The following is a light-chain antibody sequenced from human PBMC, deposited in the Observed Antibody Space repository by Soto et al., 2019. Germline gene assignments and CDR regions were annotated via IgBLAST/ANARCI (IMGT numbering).Light chain of an antibody. CDR3: QKYNKLPPFT. Sequence: EVVRTQSPVTLSVSPGESATLSCRASQSVDSNLAWYQHKPGQAPRLLIYGASTRATGIPARFGGSGSGTEFTLTIRRLQSEDLAVYYGQKYNKLPPFTVGGG. CDR2: GAS. J-gene: IGKJ4*01. V-gene: IGKV3-15*01. CDR1: QSVDSN.